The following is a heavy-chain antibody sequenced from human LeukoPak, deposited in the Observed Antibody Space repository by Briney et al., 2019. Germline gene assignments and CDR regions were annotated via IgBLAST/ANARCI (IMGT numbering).Heavy chain of an antibody. CDR3: AELGITMIGGV. Sequence: GRSLRLSCAASGFTFDDYAMHWVRQVPGKGLEWVPLISWNSRTIYYADSVKGRFTISRDNAKNSLYLQMNSLRAEDTAVYYCAELGITMIGGVWGKGTTVTISS. CDR1: GFTFDDYA. V-gene: IGHV3-9*01. J-gene: IGHJ6*04. D-gene: IGHD3-10*02. CDR2: ISWNSRTI.